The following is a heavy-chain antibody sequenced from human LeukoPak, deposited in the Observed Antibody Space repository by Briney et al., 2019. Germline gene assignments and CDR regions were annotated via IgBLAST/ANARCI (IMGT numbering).Heavy chain of an antibody. CDR2: ISWDGGST. CDR1: GFTFDDYT. D-gene: IGHD6-19*01. V-gene: IGHV3-43*01. J-gene: IGHJ6*02. Sequence: PGGSLRLSCAASGFTFDDYTMHWVCQAPGKGPEWISLISWDGGSTYYADSVKGRFTISRDNSKNSLYLQMNSLRTEDTALYYCAKDRSSGWYINGMDVWGQGTTVTVSS. CDR3: AKDRSSGWYINGMDV.